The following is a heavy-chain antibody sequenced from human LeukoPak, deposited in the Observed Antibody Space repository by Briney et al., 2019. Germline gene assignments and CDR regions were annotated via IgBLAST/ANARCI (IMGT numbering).Heavy chain of an antibody. CDR2: IYHSGST. Sequence: SETLSLTCTVSGGSISSGGYYWSWIRQPPGKGLEWIGYIYHSGSTYYNPSLKSRVTISVDRSKNQFSLKLSSVTAADTAVYYCAADIVVVPAAMPFDPWGQGTLVTVSS. J-gene: IGHJ5*02. D-gene: IGHD2-2*01. V-gene: IGHV4-30-2*01. CDR1: GGSISSGGYY. CDR3: AADIVVVPAAMPFDP.